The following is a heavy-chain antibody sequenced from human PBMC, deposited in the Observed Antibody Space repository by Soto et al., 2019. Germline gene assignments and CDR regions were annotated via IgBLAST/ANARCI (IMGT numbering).Heavy chain of an antibody. CDR2: IWSDGSNR. Sequence: QVQLVESGGGVVQPGTSLRLSCEASGFTFSSYGMDWVRQAPGKGLEWVAVIWSDGSNRYYADSVKARFTISRDNSKNTLYLQMNSLGAEETAVYYWARGSGVLRYSHMDVLGQGATVTVPS. CDR1: GFTFSSYG. D-gene: IGHD2-15*01. V-gene: IGHV3-33*01. CDR3: ARGSGVLRYSHMDV. J-gene: IGHJ6*02.